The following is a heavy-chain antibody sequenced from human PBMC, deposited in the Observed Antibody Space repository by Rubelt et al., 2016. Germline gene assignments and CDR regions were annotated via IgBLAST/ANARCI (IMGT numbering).Heavy chain of an antibody. CDR3: ARDNMEFISGYFERGGSYSYDGMDV. CDR1: GFNFDTYT. V-gene: IGHV3-66*01. J-gene: IGHJ6*02. D-gene: IGHD5-12*01. CDR2: IYSGGST. Sequence: EVQLVESGGGQVKPGGSLRLSCVGSGFNFDTYTMNWVRQAPARGLEWVSIIYSGGSTYYADSVKGRFTISRDNSKNTLYLQMINLRAEDTAVYYCARDNMEFISGYFERGGSYSYDGMDVWGQGTTVTVSS.